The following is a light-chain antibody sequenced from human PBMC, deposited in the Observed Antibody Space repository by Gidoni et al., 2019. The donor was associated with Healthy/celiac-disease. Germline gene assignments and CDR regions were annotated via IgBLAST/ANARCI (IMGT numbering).Light chain of an antibody. CDR1: SSDVGGYNY. CDR3: SSYTSSSTLYV. J-gene: IGLJ1*01. CDR2: DVS. Sequence: QSALPQPASVSGSPGQSTPISCTGTSSDVGGYNYVSWYQQHPGKAPKLMMYDVSNRPSGVSNRFSGSKSGNTSSLTISGLQAEDEADYYCSSYTSSSTLYVFGTGTKVTVL. V-gene: IGLV2-14*03.